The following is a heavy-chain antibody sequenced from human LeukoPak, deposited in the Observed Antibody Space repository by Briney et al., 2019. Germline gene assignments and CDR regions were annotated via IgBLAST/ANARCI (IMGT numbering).Heavy chain of an antibody. V-gene: IGHV1-8*01. D-gene: IGHD5-24*01. Sequence: ASVKVSCKASGYTFMSYDINWVRQANGQGLECMGWMNPNSGNTGYAQKFQGRVTMTRNTSISTAYMELSSLRSEDTAVYYCARADGSVDYYYGMDVWGQGTTVTVSS. CDR1: GYTFMSYD. J-gene: IGHJ6*02. CDR3: ARADGSVDYYYGMDV. CDR2: MNPNSGNT.